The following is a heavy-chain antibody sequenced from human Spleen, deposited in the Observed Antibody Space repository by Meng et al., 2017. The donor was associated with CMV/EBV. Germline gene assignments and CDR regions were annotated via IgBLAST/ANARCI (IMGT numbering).Heavy chain of an antibody. D-gene: IGHD2-15*01. CDR2: INSDGSST. V-gene: IGHV3-74*01. CDR1: GFTFSSYW. J-gene: IGHJ4*02. CDR3: VRVKGVAPPDY. Sequence: GESLKISCAASGFTFSSYWMHWVRQAPGKGLVWVSRINSDGSSTNYADSVKGRFTISRDNAKNTLFLQMNSLRAEDTAVYYCVRVKGVAPPDYWGQGTLVTVS.